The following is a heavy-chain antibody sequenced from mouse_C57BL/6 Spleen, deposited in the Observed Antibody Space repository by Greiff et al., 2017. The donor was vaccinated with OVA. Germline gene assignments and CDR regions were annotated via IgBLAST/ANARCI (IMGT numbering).Heavy chain of an antibody. CDR1: GYTFTDYN. J-gene: IGHJ3*01. Sequence: VQLKESGPELVKPGASVKIPCKASGYTFTDYNMDWVKQSHGKSLEWIGDINPNNGGTIYNQKFKGKATLTVDKSSSTAYMELRSLTSEDTAVYDGARGGYGSSPWFAYWGQGTLVTVSA. CDR2: INPNNGGT. CDR3: ARGGYGSSPWFAY. D-gene: IGHD1-1*01. V-gene: IGHV1-18*01.